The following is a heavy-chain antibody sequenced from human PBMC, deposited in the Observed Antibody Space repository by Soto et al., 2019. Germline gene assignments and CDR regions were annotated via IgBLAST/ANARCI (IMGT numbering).Heavy chain of an antibody. CDR1: VGSIRRGGYY. D-gene: IGHD2-21*02. V-gene: IGHV4-31*03. J-gene: IGHJ4*02. CDR3: ARDLRLDS. Sequence: SETLSLTCPVSVGSIRRGGYYGNWIRQYPGKGLEWIAYIYQSGTPYYNPSLKSRATISIDRSKNQFSLMLDSVTAADTAVYYCARDLRLDSWGPGTLVTVSS. CDR2: IYQSGTP.